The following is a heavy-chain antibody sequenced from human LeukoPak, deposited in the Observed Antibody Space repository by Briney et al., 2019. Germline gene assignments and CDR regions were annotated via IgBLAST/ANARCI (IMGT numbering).Heavy chain of an antibody. CDR1: GGTFSSYA. D-gene: IGHD6-19*01. Sequence: SVKVSCKASGGTFSSYAISWVRRAPGQGLEWMGGIIPIFGTANYAQKFQGRVTITADESTSTAYMELSSLRSEDTAVYYCARDPRNLDSSGWYDWFDPWGQGTLVTVSS. CDR2: IIPIFGTA. J-gene: IGHJ5*02. CDR3: ARDPRNLDSSGWYDWFDP. V-gene: IGHV1-69*01.